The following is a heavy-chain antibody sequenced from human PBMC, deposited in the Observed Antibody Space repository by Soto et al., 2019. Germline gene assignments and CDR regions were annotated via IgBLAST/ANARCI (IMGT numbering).Heavy chain of an antibody. CDR2: IYTSGST. CDR1: GGSISSYY. J-gene: IGHJ4*02. V-gene: IGHV4-4*07. Sequence: SETLSLTCTVSGGSISSYYWSWIRQPAGKGLEWIGRIYTSGSTNYNPSLKSRVTMSVDTSKNQFSLKLSSVTAAGTAVYYCARACSSNSCYDVFDYWGQGTLVTVSS. D-gene: IGHD2-2*01. CDR3: ARACSSNSCYDVFDY.